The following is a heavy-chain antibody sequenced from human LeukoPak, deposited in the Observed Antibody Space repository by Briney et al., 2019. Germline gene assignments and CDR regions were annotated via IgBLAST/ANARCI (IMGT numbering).Heavy chain of an antibody. CDR2: IYHSGST. D-gene: IGHD5-12*01. CDR1: GGSISNNNW. J-gene: IGHJ4*02. Sequence: RSSGTLSLTCAVSGGSISNNNWWSWVRQPPGKGLEWIGEIYHSGSTNYNPSLKSRVTISVDTSKNQFSLKLSSVTAAGTAVYYCAGGNIVATKLDYWGQGTLVTVSS. CDR3: AGGNIVATKLDY. V-gene: IGHV4-4*02.